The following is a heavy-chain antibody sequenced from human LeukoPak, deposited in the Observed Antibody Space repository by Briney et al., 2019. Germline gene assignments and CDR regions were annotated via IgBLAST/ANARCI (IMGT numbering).Heavy chain of an antibody. CDR2: ISGSGGST. CDR1: GFTFSNYA. CDR3: AKSDSSGYYYW. Sequence: PGGSLRLSCAASGFTFSNYAMNWVRQAPGEGLGWVSGISGSGGSTYSADSVKGRFTISRDNSKKTLYLQMNSLRAEDTAVYYCAKSDSSGYYYWWGQGTLVTVSS. J-gene: IGHJ4*02. V-gene: IGHV3-23*01. D-gene: IGHD3-22*01.